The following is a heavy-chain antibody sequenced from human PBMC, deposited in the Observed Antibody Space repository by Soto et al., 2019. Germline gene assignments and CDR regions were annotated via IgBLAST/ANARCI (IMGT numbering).Heavy chain of an antibody. CDR1: ALSFSRSW. D-gene: IGHD3-10*01. J-gene: IGHJ5*01. CDR2: INGDGSST. V-gene: IGHV3-74*01. Sequence: EVQLVESGVGLVQTGESLRPFCAASALSFSRSWMNWVRQAPGKGLVWVGRINGDGSSTSYADFAKGRFTIGRDNAKNTLYLQMNSLRAEDTAVYYCARAFGSGTNNWFDSWGQGSLVTVSS. CDR3: ARAFGSGTNNWFDS.